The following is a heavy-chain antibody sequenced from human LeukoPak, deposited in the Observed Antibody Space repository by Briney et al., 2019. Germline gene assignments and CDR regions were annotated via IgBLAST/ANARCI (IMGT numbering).Heavy chain of an antibody. J-gene: IGHJ4*02. V-gene: IGHV4-59*01. CDR2: IYYSGST. Sequence: SETLSLTCTVSGGSISSYYWSWIRQPPGKGLEWIGYIYYSGSTNYNPSLKSRVTISVDTSKNQFSLKLSSVTAADTAVYYCARDHRYSMRYYGANLDYFDYWGQGTLVTVSS. D-gene: IGHD1-26*01. CDR1: GGSISSYY. CDR3: ARDHRYSMRYYGANLDYFDY.